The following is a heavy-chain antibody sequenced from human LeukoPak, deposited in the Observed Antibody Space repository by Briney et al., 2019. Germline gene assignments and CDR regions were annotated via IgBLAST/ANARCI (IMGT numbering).Heavy chain of an antibody. CDR2: IYYSGST. D-gene: IGHD3-9*01. J-gene: IGHJ4*02. CDR3: ARMYYDILTGYYFDY. V-gene: IGHV4-59*08. Sequence: SETLSLTCTVSGGSISSYYWSWIRQPPGKGLEWSGYIYYSGSTNYNPSLKSRVTISVDTSKNQFSLKLSSVTAADTAVYYCARMYYDILTGYYFDYWGQGTLVTVSS. CDR1: GGSISSYY.